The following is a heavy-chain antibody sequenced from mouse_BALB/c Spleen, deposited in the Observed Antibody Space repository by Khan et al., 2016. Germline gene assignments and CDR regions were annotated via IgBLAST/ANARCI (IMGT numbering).Heavy chain of an antibody. V-gene: IGHV3-2*02. CDR2: ISYSGST. CDR1: GYSITSDYA. D-gene: IGHD3-1*01. Sequence: EVQLQESGPGLVKPSQSLSLTCTVTGYSITSDYAWNWIRQFPGNKLEWMGYISYSGSTSYNPSLKSRISITRDTSKNQFFLQLNSVTTEDTATYYCARGYVCPRFDYWGQGTMVTVSA. CDR3: ARGYVCPRFDY. J-gene: IGHJ3*01.